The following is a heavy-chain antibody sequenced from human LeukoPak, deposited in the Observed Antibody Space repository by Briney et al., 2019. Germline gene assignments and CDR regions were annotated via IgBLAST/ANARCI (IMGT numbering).Heavy chain of an antibody. CDR1: GGSISSSGYY. J-gene: IGHJ3*02. CDR3: VRLGYSGSYYERAFDI. D-gene: IGHD1-26*01. Sequence: SETLSLTCTVSGGSISSSGYYWGWIRQPPGKGLEWIGSMYYSGSTYYNPSLMSRVTIFADMPKNQFSLKLSSVTAADTAVYYCVRLGYSGSYYERAFDIWGQGTMVTVSS. V-gene: IGHV4-39*01. CDR2: MYYSGST.